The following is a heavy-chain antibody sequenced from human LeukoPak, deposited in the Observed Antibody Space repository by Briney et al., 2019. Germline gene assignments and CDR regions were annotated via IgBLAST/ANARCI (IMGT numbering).Heavy chain of an antibody. J-gene: IGHJ3*02. D-gene: IGHD5-12*01. V-gene: IGHV3-53*01. CDR2: IYSGGST. CDR3: AGYSGYDFDAFDI. CDR1: GFTVSSNY. Sequence: GGSLRLSCAAFGFTVSSNYMSWVRQAPGKGLEWVSVIYSGGSTYYADSVKGRFTISRDNSKNTLYLQMNSLRAEDTAVYYCAGYSGYDFDAFDIWGQGTMVTVSS.